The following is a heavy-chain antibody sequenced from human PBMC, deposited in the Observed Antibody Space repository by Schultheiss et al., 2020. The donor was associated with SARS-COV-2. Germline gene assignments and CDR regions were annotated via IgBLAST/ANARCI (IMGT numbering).Heavy chain of an antibody. V-gene: IGHV4-4*07. D-gene: IGHD3-22*01. CDR2: IYTSGST. CDR3: ASLDYYDSSGPNFDY. J-gene: IGHJ4*02. CDR1: GGSISSYY. Sequence: SKTLSLTCTVSGGSISSYYWSWIRQPAGKGLEWIGRIYTSGSTNYNPSLKSRVTMSVDTSKNQFSLKLSSVTAADTAVYYCASLDYYDSSGPNFDYWGQGTLVTVSS.